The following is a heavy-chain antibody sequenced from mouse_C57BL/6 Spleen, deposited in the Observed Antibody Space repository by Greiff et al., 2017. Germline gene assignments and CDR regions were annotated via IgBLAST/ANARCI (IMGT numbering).Heavy chain of an antibody. V-gene: IGHV1-53*01. D-gene: IGHD2-4*01. J-gene: IGHJ3*01. Sequence: QVQLQQPGTELVKPGASVKLSCKASGYTFTSYWMHWVKQRPGQGLEWIGNINPSNGGTNYNEKFKSKATLTVYKSSSTAYMQLSSLTSEASAVYYCARGVGLRQGLAYWGQGTLVTVSA. CDR2: INPSNGGT. CDR1: GYTFTSYW. CDR3: ARGVGLRQGLAY.